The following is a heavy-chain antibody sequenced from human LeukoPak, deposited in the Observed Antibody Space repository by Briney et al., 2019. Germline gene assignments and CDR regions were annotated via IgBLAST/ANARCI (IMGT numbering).Heavy chain of an antibody. J-gene: IGHJ5*02. Sequence: GRSLRLSCAASGFTFSSYGMHWVRQAPGKGLERVAVISYDGSNKYYADSVKGRFTISRDNSKNTLYLQMNSLRAEDTAVYYCRSPSDWFDPWGPGTLVTVSS. CDR3: RSPSDWFDP. V-gene: IGHV3-30*03. CDR2: ISYDGSNK. CDR1: GFTFSSYG.